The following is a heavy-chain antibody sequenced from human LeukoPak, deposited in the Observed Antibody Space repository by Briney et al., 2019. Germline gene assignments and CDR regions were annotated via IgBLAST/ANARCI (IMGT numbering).Heavy chain of an antibody. J-gene: IGHJ3*02. Sequence: SETLSLTCTVSGGSISSYYWSWIRQPPGKGLEWIGYIYYSGSTNYNPSLKSRVTIPVDTSKNQFSLKLSSVTAADTAVYYCARDLLYDSSGCAFDIWGQGTMVTVSS. CDR3: ARDLLYDSSGCAFDI. D-gene: IGHD3-22*01. CDR1: GGSISSYY. CDR2: IYYSGST. V-gene: IGHV4-59*01.